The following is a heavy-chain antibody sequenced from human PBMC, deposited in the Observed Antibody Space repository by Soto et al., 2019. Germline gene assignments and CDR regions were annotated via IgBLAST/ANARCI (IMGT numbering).Heavy chain of an antibody. Sequence: PSETLSLTCTVSGGSISSYYWSWIRQPPGKGLEWIGYIYYSGITNYNPSLKSRVTISVDTSKNQFSLKLSSVTAADTAVYYCAGDDYGGEFDYWGQGTLVTVSS. J-gene: IGHJ4*02. D-gene: IGHD4-17*01. CDR1: GGSISSYY. V-gene: IGHV4-59*01. CDR2: IYYSGIT. CDR3: AGDDYGGEFDY.